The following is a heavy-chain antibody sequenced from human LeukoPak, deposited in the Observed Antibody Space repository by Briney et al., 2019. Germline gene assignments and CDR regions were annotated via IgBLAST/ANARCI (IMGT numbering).Heavy chain of an antibody. V-gene: IGHV4-34*01. D-gene: IGHD6-13*01. CDR1: GGSFSGYY. CDR3: ARALNIPGYSSSWYSYYYMDV. CDR2: INHSGST. Sequence: PSETLSLTRAVYGGSFSGYYWSWIRQPPGKGLEWIGEINHSGSTNYNPSLKSRVTISVDTSKNQFSLKLSSVTAADTAVYYCARALNIPGYSSSWYSYYYMDVWGKGTTVTVSS. J-gene: IGHJ6*03.